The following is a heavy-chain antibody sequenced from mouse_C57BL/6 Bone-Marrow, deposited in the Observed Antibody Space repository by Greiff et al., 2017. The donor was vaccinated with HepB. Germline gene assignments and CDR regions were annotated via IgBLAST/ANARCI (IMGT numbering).Heavy chain of an antibody. J-gene: IGHJ1*03. V-gene: IGHV1-55*01. Sequence: QVQLKQSGAELVKPGASVKMSCKASGYTFTSYWITWVKQRPGQGLEWIGDIYPGSGSTNYNEKFKSKATLTVDTSSSTAYMQLSSLTSEDSAVYYCAREGGIPPSWYFDVWGTGTTVTVSS. CDR3: AREGGIPPSWYFDV. CDR1: GYTFTSYW. CDR2: IYPGSGST.